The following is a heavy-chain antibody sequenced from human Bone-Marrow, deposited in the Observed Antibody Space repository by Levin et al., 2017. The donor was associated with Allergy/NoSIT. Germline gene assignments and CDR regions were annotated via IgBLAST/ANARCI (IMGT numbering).Heavy chain of an antibody. J-gene: IGHJ4*02. CDR1: GFSFNTYW. Sequence: GESLKISCAASGFSFNTYWMTWVRQAPGKGLEWVATITPDASKRFYVDSVRGRFTISRDNAENSVFLQMNTLRVEDSALYYCARVLGVNSDDYWGQGTLVTVAS. V-gene: IGHV3-7*04. D-gene: IGHD3-16*01. CDR2: ITPDASKR. CDR3: ARVLGVNSDDY.